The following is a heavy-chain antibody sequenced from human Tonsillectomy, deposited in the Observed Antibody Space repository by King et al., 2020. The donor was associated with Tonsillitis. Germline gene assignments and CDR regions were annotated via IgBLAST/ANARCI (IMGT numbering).Heavy chain of an antibody. CDR1: GYTFTNYA. D-gene: IGHD6-19*01. Sequence: QLVQSGAEVKKPGASVKVSCKASGYTFTNYAISWVRQAPGQGLEWMGWISTYNGNTKYAQKVEGRVTMTTETSTSTAYMELRRLRSDDTAVYYCARAEGSPFSSGGARAYYYCGMDVWGQGTTVTVSS. CDR3: ARAEGSPFSSGGARAYYYCGMDV. V-gene: IGHV1-18*01. CDR2: ISTYNGNT. J-gene: IGHJ6*02.